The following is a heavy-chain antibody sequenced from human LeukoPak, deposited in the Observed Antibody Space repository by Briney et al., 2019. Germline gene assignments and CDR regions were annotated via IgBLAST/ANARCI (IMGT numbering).Heavy chain of an antibody. CDR3: ARISLAARQMYYFDY. CDR2: IIPIFGTA. V-gene: IGHV1-69*05. J-gene: IGHJ4*02. CDR1: GGTFSSYA. D-gene: IGHD6-6*01. Sequence: ASVKVSCKASGGTFSSYAISWVRQAPGQGLEWMGGIIPIFGTANYAQKFQGRVTITTDESTSTAYMELSSLRSEDTVVYYCARISLAARQMYYFDYWGQGTLVTVSS.